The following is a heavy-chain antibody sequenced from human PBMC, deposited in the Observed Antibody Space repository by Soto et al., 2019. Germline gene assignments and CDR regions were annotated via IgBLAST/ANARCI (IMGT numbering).Heavy chain of an antibody. Sequence: QVQLVESGGGVVQPGRSLRLSCAASGFTFSSYGMHWVRQAPGKGLEWVAVISYDGSNKYYADSVKGRFTISRDNSKNTLYLKMNSLRAEDTAVYYCAKELAYCGGDCWYYYGMDVWGQGTTVTVSS. D-gene: IGHD2-21*02. CDR1: GFTFSSYG. CDR3: AKELAYCGGDCWYYYGMDV. V-gene: IGHV3-30*18. J-gene: IGHJ6*02. CDR2: ISYDGSNK.